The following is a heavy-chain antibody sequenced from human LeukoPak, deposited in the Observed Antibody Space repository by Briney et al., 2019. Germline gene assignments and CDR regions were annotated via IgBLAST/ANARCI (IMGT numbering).Heavy chain of an antibody. V-gene: IGHV6-1*01. D-gene: IGHD5-12*01. CDR1: GDSVSSNSAA. Sequence: SQTLSLTCAISGDSVSSNSAAWNWIRQSPSRGLEWLGRTYYRSKWYNDYAVSVKSRITINPDTSKNQFSLQLNSVTPEDPAVFYFAKVVACPLDYWGQGTLVTVSS. J-gene: IGHJ4*02. CDR3: AKVVACPLDY. CDR2: TYYRSKWYN.